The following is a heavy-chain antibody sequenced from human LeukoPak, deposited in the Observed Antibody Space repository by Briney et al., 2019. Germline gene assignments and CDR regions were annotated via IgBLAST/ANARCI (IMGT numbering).Heavy chain of an antibody. V-gene: IGHV1-2*02. D-gene: IGHD4-17*01. Sequence: ASETVSCKASGYTFTDYYIHWMRQAPGQGLEWMGWINPKRGITTYAQNFQGRVTMTRDTSITTAYMELTRLRSDDTTIYYCARERNYGDYGNAFDVWGQGTNDPVSS. J-gene: IGHJ3*01. CDR3: ARERNYGDYGNAFDV. CDR1: GYTFTDYY. CDR2: INPKRGIT.